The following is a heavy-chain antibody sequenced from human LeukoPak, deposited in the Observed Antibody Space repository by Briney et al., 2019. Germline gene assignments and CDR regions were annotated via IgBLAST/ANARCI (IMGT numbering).Heavy chain of an antibody. D-gene: IGHD3-22*01. CDR2: IYTSGRT. V-gene: IGHV4-4*09. Sequence: SETLSLTCTVPGGSIRYYFWSWIRQPPGKGLEWIGCIYTSGRTNYNPSLKSRVTISVDTSKKQFSLNLSSVSAADTAVYYCARGVLHDSSGYPFDYWGRGTLVTVSS. J-gene: IGHJ4*02. CDR3: ARGVLHDSSGYPFDY. CDR1: GGSIRYYF.